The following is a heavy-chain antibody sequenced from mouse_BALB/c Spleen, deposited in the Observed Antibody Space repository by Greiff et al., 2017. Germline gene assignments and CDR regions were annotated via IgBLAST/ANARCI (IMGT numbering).Heavy chain of an antibody. CDR2: ISYDGSN. CDR1: GYSITSGYY. V-gene: IGHV3-6*02. D-gene: IGHD2-4*01. Sequence: ESGPGLVKPSQSLSLTCSVTGYSITSGYYWNWIRQFPGNKLEWMGYISYDGSNNYNPSLKNRISITRDTSKNQFFLKLNSVTTEDTATYYCAREGDYAWFAYWGQGTLVTVSA. J-gene: IGHJ3*01. CDR3: AREGDYAWFAY.